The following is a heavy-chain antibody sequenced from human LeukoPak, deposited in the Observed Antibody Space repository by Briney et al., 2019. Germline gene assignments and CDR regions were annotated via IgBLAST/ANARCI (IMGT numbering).Heavy chain of an antibody. J-gene: IGHJ5*02. V-gene: IGHV4-61*02. CDR1: GGSISSSSYY. D-gene: IGHD3-10*01. Sequence: SETLSLTCTVSGGSISSSSYYWSWIRQPAGKGLEWIGRIYTSGSTNYNPSLKSRVTMSVDTSKNQFSLKLSSVTAADTAVYYCARNGRFGDWFDPWGQGTLVTVSS. CDR2: IYTSGST. CDR3: ARNGRFGDWFDP.